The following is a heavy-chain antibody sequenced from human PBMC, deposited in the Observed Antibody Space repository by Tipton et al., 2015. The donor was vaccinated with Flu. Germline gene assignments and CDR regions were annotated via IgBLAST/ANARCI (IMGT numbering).Heavy chain of an antibody. CDR1: GGSFSGYY. J-gene: IGHJ5*02. V-gene: IGHV4-34*01. CDR2: INHSGST. D-gene: IGHD4-11*01. CDR3: ARGRRYSNYKVSYFDP. Sequence: TLSLTCAVYGGSFSGYYWSWIRQPPGKGLEWIGEINHSGSTNYNPSLKSRVTISVDTSKNQFSLKLSSVTAADTAVYYCARGRRYSNYKVSYFDPWGQGTLVTVSS.